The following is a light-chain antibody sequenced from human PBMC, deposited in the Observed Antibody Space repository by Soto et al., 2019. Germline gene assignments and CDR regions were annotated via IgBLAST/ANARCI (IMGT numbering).Light chain of an antibody. Sequence: EIVMTQSPVILSVSPGERDTLSCRASHQVATNLAWYQQKPGQAPRLLIYGASTRATAISARFSGSGSGTEFTLTISSRQSDDFAVYYCQQYTARPPWTFGQGTKV. CDR3: QQYTARPPWT. CDR1: HQVATN. CDR2: GAS. J-gene: IGKJ1*01. V-gene: IGKV3-15*01.